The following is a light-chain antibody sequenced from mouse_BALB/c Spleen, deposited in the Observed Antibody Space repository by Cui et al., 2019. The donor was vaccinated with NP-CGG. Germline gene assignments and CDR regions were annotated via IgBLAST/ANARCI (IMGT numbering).Light chain of an antibody. J-gene: IGLJ1*01. CDR2: GTN. CDR1: TGAVTTSNY. V-gene: IGLV1*01. CDR3: ALWYSNHWV. Sequence: QAVLTQESPLTTSPGETVTLTCRSSTGAVTTSNYANWVQEKPDHLFTGLIGGTNNRVPGVPARFSGSLIGDKAALTITGAQTEDEAMYFCALWYSNHWVFGGGTKLTVL.